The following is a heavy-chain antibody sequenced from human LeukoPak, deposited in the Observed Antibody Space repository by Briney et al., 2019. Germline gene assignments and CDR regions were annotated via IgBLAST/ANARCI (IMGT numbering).Heavy chain of an antibody. CDR3: AKVGFSEMEWLLYSDH. CDR2: ISGSSGHT. CDR1: GLTFSSYA. D-gene: IGHD3-3*01. Sequence: GGSLRLSCAASGLTFSSYAMSWVRQAPGKGLEWVSAISGSSGHTYYADSVKGRFTISRVNSKNTLYLQMNSLRAEDTAVYYCAKVGFSEMEWLLYSDHWGQGTLVTVSS. J-gene: IGHJ4*02. V-gene: IGHV3-23*01.